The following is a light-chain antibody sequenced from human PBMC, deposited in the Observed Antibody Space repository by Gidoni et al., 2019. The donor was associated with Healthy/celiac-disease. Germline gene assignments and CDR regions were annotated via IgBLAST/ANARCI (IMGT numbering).Light chain of an antibody. CDR1: QSVSSN. CDR3: QQYNNWPPRT. J-gene: IGKJ2*01. CDR2: GAS. V-gene: IGKV3-15*01. Sequence: EIVMTQSPATLSVSPGERATLSCRASQSVSSNLAWYQQKPGQAPRRLIYGASTRATGIPARFSGSGSGTEFTLTISSLQSEDFAVYYCQQYNNWPPRTFXQXTKLXIK.